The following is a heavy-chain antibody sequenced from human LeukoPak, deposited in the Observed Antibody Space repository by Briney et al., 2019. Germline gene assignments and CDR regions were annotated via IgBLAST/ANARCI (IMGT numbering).Heavy chain of an antibody. V-gene: IGHV4-39*07. J-gene: IGHJ6*02. CDR3: ARDVWAILTGYPYGMDV. CDR2: IYYSGST. CDR1: GGSISSSSYY. Sequence: PSETLSLTCTVSGGSISSSSYYWGWIRQPPGKGLEWIGSIYYSGSTYYNPSLKSRVTISVDTSKNQFSLKLSSVTAADTAVYYCARDVWAILTGYPYGMDVWGQGTTVTVSS. D-gene: IGHD3-9*01.